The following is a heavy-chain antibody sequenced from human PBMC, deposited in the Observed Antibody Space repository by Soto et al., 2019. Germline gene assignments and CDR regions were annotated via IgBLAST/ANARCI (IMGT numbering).Heavy chain of an antibody. CDR1: GFTFSSYG. V-gene: IGHV3-30*19. D-gene: IGHD6-6*01. Sequence: QVQLVESGGGVVQPGRSLRLSCAASGFTFSSYGMHWVRQAPGKGLEWVAVIWYDGSNKYYADSVKGRFTISRDNSKNTLYLQMNSLRAEDTAVYYCARASSSSGYFDYWGQGTLVTVSS. J-gene: IGHJ4*02. CDR2: IWYDGSNK. CDR3: ARASSSSGYFDY.